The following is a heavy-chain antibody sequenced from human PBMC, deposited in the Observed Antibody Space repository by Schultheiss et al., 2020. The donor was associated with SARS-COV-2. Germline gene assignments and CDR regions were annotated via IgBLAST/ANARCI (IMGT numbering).Heavy chain of an antibody. CDR1: GFPFSTYD. V-gene: IGHV3-30*18. D-gene: IGHD3-10*01. CDR3: AKALYSYTSGSYTAYGMDV. J-gene: IGHJ6*02. CDR2: ISYDRSDQ. Sequence: GGSLRLSCAASGFPFSTYDMHWVRQAPGKGLEWVAVISYDRSDQNYDESVKGRFTVSRDNSKKTMYLQMNSLRGEDTAVYYCAKALYSYTSGSYTAYGMDVWGQGTTVTVSS.